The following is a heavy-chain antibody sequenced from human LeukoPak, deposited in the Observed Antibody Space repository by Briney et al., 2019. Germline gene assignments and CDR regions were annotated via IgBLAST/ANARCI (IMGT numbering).Heavy chain of an antibody. V-gene: IGHV3-74*01. CDR1: GFTFSSYW. Sequence: PGGSLRLSCAASGFTFSSYWMHWVRQAPGKGLVWVSRINSDGSSTSYADSVKGRFTISRDNAKNSLYLQLNSLRAEDTAAYYCARGERTIAVVVAAPVSWFDPWGQGTLVTVSS. CDR2: INSDGSST. J-gene: IGHJ5*01. D-gene: IGHD2-15*01. CDR3: ARGERTIAVVVAAPVSWFDP.